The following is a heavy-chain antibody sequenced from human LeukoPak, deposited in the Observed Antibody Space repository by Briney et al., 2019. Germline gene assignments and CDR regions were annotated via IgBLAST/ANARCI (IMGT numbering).Heavy chain of an antibody. J-gene: IGHJ2*01. D-gene: IGHD5-12*01. Sequence: SETLSLTCTVSGGSISSGGYYWSWIRQPPGKGLEWIGEINHSGSTNYNPSLKSRVTISIDMSKNQFSLKLSSVTAADTALYYCARSRADIVATIISLGFDWYFDLWGRGTLVTVSS. CDR3: ARSRADIVATIISLGFDWYFDL. V-gene: IGHV4-39*07. CDR1: GGSISSGGYY. CDR2: INHSGST.